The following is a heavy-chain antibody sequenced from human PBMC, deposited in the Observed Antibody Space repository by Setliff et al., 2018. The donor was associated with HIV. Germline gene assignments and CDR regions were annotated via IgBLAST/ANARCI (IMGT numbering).Heavy chain of an antibody. CDR3: ATYADRESKRFDP. CDR2: IYYSGST. CDR1: GGSISSSSYY. V-gene: IGHV4-39*01. Sequence: SETLSLTCTVSGGSISSSSYYWGWIRQPPGKGLEWIGSIYYSGSTNYNPSLKSRVTITVDTSKNQFSLKLSSVTAADTAVYYCATYADRESKRFDPWGQGVLVTVSS. J-gene: IGHJ5*02. D-gene: IGHD3-10*01.